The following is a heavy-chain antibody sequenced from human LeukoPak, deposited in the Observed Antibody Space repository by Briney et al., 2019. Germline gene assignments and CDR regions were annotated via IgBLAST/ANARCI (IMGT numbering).Heavy chain of an antibody. CDR2: INHSGST. CDR3: ARSEGMAIDY. V-gene: IGHV4-34*01. J-gene: IGHJ4*02. D-gene: IGHD5-24*01. Sequence: PSETLSLTCAVYGGSFSGYYWSWIRQPPGKGLEWIGEINHSGSTNYNPSLKSRVTISVDTSKNQFSLKLSSVTAADTAVYYCARSEGMAIDYWGQGTLVTVSS. CDR1: GGSFSGYY.